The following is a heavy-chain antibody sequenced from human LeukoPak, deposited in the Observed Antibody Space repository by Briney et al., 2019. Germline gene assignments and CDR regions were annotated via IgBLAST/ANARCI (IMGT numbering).Heavy chain of an antibody. CDR1: GGSISSYY. D-gene: IGHD3-22*01. J-gene: IGHJ4*02. CDR3: ARLLDYYDSSGYYAYFDY. Sequence: SETLSLTCTVSGGSISSYYWSWIRQPPGKGLEWIGYIYYSGSTNYNPSLKSRVTISVDTSKNQFSLKLSSVTPADTAVYYCARLLDYYDSSGYYAYFDYWGQGTLVTVSS. CDR2: IYYSGST. V-gene: IGHV4-59*08.